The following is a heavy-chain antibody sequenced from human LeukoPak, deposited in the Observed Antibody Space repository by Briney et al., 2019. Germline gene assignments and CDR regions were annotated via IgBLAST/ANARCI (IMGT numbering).Heavy chain of an antibody. V-gene: IGHV1-2*04. J-gene: IGHJ4*02. D-gene: IGHD6-13*01. CDR3: ARGSPLRIAAAYNDY. Sequence: GASVKVSCKASGYTFTGYYINWVRQAPGQGLEWMGWINPNSGGTNYAQKFQGWVTMTRDTSISTAYMELSSLRSEDTAVYYCARGSPLRIAAAYNDYWGQGTLVTVSS. CDR1: GYTFTGYY. CDR2: INPNSGGT.